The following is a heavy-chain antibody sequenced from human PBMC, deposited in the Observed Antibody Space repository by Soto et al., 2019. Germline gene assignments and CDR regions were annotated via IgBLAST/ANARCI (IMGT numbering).Heavy chain of an antibody. CDR2: ISYDGGHK. Sequence: QVQLVESGGGVVQPGRSLRLSCAASRFTFSSYGMHWVRQAPGKGLEWVAVISYDGGHKYYADSVKGRFTISRDNSKNTLYLQMNSLRAEDTAVYYCAKDSDYDISDYGMDVWGQGTTVTVSS. D-gene: IGHD3-9*01. CDR3: AKDSDYDISDYGMDV. CDR1: RFTFSSYG. V-gene: IGHV3-30*18. J-gene: IGHJ6*02.